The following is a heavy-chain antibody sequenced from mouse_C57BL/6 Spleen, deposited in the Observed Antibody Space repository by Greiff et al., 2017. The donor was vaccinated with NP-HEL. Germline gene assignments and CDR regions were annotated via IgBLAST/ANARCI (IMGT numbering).Heavy chain of an antibody. CDR1: GYTFTSYW. D-gene: IGHD2-10*02. Sequence: QVQLQQPGAELVKPGASVKLSCKASGYTFTSYWMHWVKQRPGQGLEWIGMIHPNSGSTNYNEKFKSKATLTVDKSSSTAYMQLSSLTSEDSAVDYCAREGYGNYGRDYWGQGTTLTVSS. CDR3: AREGYGNYGRDY. V-gene: IGHV1-64*01. J-gene: IGHJ2*01. CDR2: IHPNSGST.